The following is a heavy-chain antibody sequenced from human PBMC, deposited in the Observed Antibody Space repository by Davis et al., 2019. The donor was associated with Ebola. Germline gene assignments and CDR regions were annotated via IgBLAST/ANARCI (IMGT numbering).Heavy chain of an antibody. J-gene: IGHJ4*02. D-gene: IGHD2-15*01. CDR3: ARGGGSGLDY. Sequence: PSETLSLTCTVSGGSISSYYWSWIRQPPGKGLEWIGSIYYSVSTYYNPSLKSRVTISVDTSTNQFSLKLSSVTAADTAVYYCARGGGSGLDYWGQGTLVTVSS. V-gene: IGHV4-59*08. CDR1: GGSISSYY. CDR2: IYYSVST.